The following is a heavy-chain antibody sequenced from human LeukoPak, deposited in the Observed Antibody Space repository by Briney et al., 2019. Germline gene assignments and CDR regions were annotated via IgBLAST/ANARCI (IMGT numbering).Heavy chain of an antibody. J-gene: IGHJ4*02. CDR2: IYPGDSDT. V-gene: IGHV5-51*01. D-gene: IGHD3-22*01. Sequence: GESLKISCRGSGYSFTSYWIGWVRQMPGKGLEWMGIIYPGDSDTRYSPSFQGQVTISADKSISTAYLQWSSLKASDTAMYYCARSRPYYYDSSGSTLFDYWGQGTLVTVSS. CDR3: ARSRPYYYDSSGSTLFDY. CDR1: GYSFTSYW.